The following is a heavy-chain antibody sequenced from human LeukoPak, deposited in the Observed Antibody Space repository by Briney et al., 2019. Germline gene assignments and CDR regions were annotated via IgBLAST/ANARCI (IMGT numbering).Heavy chain of an antibody. D-gene: IGHD2-15*01. CDR2: INHSGST. J-gene: IGHJ4*02. V-gene: IGHV4-39*07. Sequence: SETLSLTCTVSGGSIINSIYHWGWVRQPPGKGLEWIGEINHSGSTNYNPSLKSRVTISVDTSKNQFSLKLSSVTAADTAVYYCVGRRYYFDYWGQGTLVTVSS. CDR1: GGSIINSIYH. CDR3: VGRRYYFDY.